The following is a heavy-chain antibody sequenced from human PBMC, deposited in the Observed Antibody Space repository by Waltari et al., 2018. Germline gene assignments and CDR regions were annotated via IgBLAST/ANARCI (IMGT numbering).Heavy chain of an antibody. CDR2: IDPEDGQT. CDR1: GYPLNDAY. D-gene: IGHD3-3*02. V-gene: IGHV1-69-2*01. J-gene: IGHJ3*02. Sequence: EVHLLQSGAEVKKPGTPLKIYCQLSGYPLNDAYIQWIQQAPGKGLQWMRLIDPEDGQTIYAEAFQGRISMTADSSIDTVYMELSSLTSDDSAVFYCATALGDSISASRPFDIWGQGTVITVSS. CDR3: ATALGDSISASRPFDI.